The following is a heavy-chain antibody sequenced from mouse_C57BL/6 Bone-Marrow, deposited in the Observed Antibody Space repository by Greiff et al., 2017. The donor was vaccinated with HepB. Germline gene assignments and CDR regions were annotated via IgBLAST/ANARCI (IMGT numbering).Heavy chain of an antibody. V-gene: IGHV1-18*01. Sequence: LKESGPELVKPGASVKIPCKASGYTFTDYNMDWVKQSHGKSLEWIGDINPNNGGTIYNQKFKGKATLTVDKSSSTAYMELRSLTSEDTAVYYCARERDYGSSDFDVWGTGTTVTVSS. CDR2: INPNNGGT. D-gene: IGHD1-1*01. J-gene: IGHJ1*03. CDR1: GYTFTDYN. CDR3: ARERDYGSSDFDV.